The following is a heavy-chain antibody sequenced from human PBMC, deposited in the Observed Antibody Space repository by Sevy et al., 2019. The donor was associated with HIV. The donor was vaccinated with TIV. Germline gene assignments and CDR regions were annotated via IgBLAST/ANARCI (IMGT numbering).Heavy chain of an antibody. Sequence: GGSLRLSCAASGFTFSSYAMSWVRQAPGKGLEWVSAISGSGGSTYYADSVKGRFTISRDNSKNTLYLQMNSLRAEDTAVYYCAKDDPNHLITMVRGRDAFDIWGQGTMVTVSS. CDR2: ISGSGGST. D-gene: IGHD3-10*01. J-gene: IGHJ3*02. V-gene: IGHV3-23*01. CDR1: GFTFSSYA. CDR3: AKDDPNHLITMVRGRDAFDI.